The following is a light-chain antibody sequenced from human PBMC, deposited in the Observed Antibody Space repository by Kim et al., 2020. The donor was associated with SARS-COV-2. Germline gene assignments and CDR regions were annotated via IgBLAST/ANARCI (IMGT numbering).Light chain of an antibody. CDR3: SPLDSSLSTQV. J-gene: IGLJ3*02. V-gene: IGLV10-54*02. Sequence: QAGLTQPPSVSKALRQTATLTCTENSNIVGSQGAPCLQQHQGHPPKLLSYRRNNGPSGISETFSASRSGNTASLTIRRLQPGDEVDSNCSPLDSSLSTQVFGGGTQLTVL. CDR1: SNIVGSQG. CDR2: RRN.